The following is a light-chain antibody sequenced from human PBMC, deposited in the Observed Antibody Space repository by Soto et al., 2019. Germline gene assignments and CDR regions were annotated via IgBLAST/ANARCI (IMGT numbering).Light chain of an antibody. CDR3: QQRSDWPVT. Sequence: EIVLTQSPATLSLSPGERVTLSCRASQSVSSYLAWYQQKPGQAPRLLIYDASKRATGIPPRFSGRGSGTDFTLTISSLEPEDFAVYYCQQRSDWPVTFGPGTTVDVK. CDR2: DAS. CDR1: QSVSSY. J-gene: IGKJ3*01. V-gene: IGKV3-11*01.